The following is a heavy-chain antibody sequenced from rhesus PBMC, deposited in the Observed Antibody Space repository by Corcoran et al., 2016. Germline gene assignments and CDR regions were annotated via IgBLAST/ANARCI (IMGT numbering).Heavy chain of an antibody. D-gene: IGHD7-45*01. V-gene: IGHV4-122*02. CDR2: ITYDGSP. CDR3: ARSQGLTGDNFCFDY. J-gene: IGHJ4*01. Sequence: QVQLQESGPGLVKPSETLSLTCAVSGGSISSGYYYWSWIRQPPGKGLEWIGNITYDGSPTYNPSHKSRVTISSDTSKNQFSLKLSSVTAADTAVYYCARSQGLTGDNFCFDYWGQGVLVTVSS. CDR1: GGSISSGYYY.